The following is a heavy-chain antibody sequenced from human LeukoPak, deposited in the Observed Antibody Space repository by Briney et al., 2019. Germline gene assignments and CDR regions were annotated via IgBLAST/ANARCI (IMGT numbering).Heavy chain of an antibody. CDR3: ARLGQLRVLKDY. D-gene: IGHD1-26*01. CDR2: IYYSGST. V-gene: IGHV4-39*01. CDR1: GFTFSSYA. J-gene: IGHJ4*02. Sequence: GSLRLSCAASGFTFSSYAMSWVRQPPGKGLEWIGSIYYSGSTYYNPSLKSRVTISVDTSKNQFSLKLSSVTAADTAVYYCARLGQLRVLKDYWGQGTLVTVSS.